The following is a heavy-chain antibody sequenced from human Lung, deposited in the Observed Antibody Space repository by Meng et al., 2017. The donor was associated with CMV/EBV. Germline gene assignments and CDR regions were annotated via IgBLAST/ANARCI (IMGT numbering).Heavy chain of an antibody. D-gene: IGHD2-2*01. J-gene: IGHJ4*02. CDR3: ATYSRAPAALLAYFNY. V-gene: IGHV3-30*09. CDR2: ISSDGQNK. CDR1: RVTFRNYA. Sequence: GGSXRLXXVVSRVTFRNYAMHWVRQAPGKGPEWVAVISSDGQNKYYADSVKGRFAISRDNLRSTLYLQLSSLRLEDTAVYYCATYSRAPAALLAYFNYWGLGTLVTVSS.